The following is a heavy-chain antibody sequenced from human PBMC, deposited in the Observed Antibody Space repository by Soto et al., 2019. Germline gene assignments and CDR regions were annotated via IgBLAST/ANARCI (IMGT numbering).Heavy chain of an antibody. CDR1: GFSVSSSE. Sequence: RLGSAACGFSVSSSEMTGVRKAPGKGLEWVSYISSGGTIYYADSVKGRFTISRDNAKNSLYLQVNSLRAEDTAVYYCAIMCDTSALDIWGQGTLVTVSS. J-gene: IGHJ4*02. V-gene: IGHV3-48*03. CDR3: AIMCDTSALDI. CDR2: ISSGGTI. D-gene: IGHD3-3*01.